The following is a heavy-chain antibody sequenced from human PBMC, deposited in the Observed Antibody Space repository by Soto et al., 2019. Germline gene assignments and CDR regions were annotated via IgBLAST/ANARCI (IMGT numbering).Heavy chain of an antibody. V-gene: IGHV1-69*01. D-gene: IGHD2-15*01. CDR2: IIPIFGTA. CDR1: GGTFSSYA. J-gene: IGHJ1*01. Sequence: QVQLVQSGAEVKKPGSSVKVSCKASGGTFSSYAISWVRQAPGQGLEWMGGIIPIFGTANYAQKFQGRVTMTADESTSTAYMELSSLRSEDTAVYYCARGMVVAATPFAEYFQHWGQGTLVTVSS. CDR3: ARGMVVAATPFAEYFQH.